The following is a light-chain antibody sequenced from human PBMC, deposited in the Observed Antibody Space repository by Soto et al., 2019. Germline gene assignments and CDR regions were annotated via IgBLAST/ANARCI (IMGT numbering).Light chain of an antibody. J-gene: IGLJ2*01. CDR2: GYN. CDR1: SSNVGAGYD. CDR3: KSFDISLRGFV. V-gene: IGLV1-40*02. Sequence: QSVLTQPPSVSGAPGQRITISCTGTSSNVGAGYDVHWYQHLPGRAPRLLVYGYNNRASGIPDRFSVSRSGTSDSLAITGLQAEDEAEYFCKSFDISLRGFVFGGGTKLTVL.